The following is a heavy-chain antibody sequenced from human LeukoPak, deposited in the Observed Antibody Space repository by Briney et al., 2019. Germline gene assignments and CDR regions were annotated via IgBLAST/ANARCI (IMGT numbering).Heavy chain of an antibody. V-gene: IGHV3-74*01. CDR1: GFTFSNDY. CDR2: ISGDGINT. Sequence: AGGSLRLSCAASGFTFSNDYMHWVRQAPGKGLEWVSRISGDGINTAYADSVKGRFTISRDNAKNTVYLQMNSLGAEDTALYFCARDHSPGWFDPWGQGALVTVSS. CDR3: ARDHSPGWFDP. J-gene: IGHJ5*02.